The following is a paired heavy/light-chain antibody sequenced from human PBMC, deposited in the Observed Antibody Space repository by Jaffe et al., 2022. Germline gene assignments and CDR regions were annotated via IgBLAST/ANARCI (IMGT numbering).Light chain of an antibody. J-gene: IGKJ5*01. Sequence: EIVLTQSPATLSLSPGERATLSCRASQSVSSYLAWYQQKPGQAPRLLIYDASNRATGIPARFSGSGSGTDFTLTISSLEPEDFAVYYCQQRSNWPITFGQGTRLEIK. CDR1: QSVSSY. CDR3: QQRSNWPIT. CDR2: DAS. V-gene: IGKV3-11*01.
Heavy chain of an antibody. CDR3: ARGFLEDDFWSGYSTWYYYYMDV. D-gene: IGHD3-3*01. CDR2: INTNTGNP. CDR1: GYTFTSYA. J-gene: IGHJ6*03. Sequence: QVQLVQSGSELKKPGASVKVSCKASGYTFTSYAMNWVRQAPGQGLEWMGWINTNTGNPTYAQGFTGRFVFSLDTSVSTAYLQISSLKAEDTAVYYCARGFLEDDFWSGYSTWYYYYMDVWGKGTTVTVSS. V-gene: IGHV7-4-1*02.